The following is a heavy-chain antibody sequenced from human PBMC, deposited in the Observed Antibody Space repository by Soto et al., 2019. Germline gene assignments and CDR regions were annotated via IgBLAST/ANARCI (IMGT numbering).Heavy chain of an antibody. Sequence: QLQLQESGPGLVKPSETLSLTCTVSGGSISDDTYYWGWIRQPPGKGLEWIGSMYYSGTSSYNPSLKGRVSMSVDTSKKQLSLSLTAVPAADTAVYYCARRHCHSPNCVPLDPWGQGTLVTVSS. D-gene: IGHD1-1*01. CDR3: ARRHCHSPNCVPLDP. CDR2: MYYSGTS. J-gene: IGHJ5*02. CDR1: GGSISDDTYY. V-gene: IGHV4-39*01.